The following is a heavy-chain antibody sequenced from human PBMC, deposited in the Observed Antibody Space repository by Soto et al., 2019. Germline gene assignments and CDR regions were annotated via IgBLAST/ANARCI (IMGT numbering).Heavy chain of an antibody. D-gene: IGHD2-15*01. V-gene: IGHV2-5*02. J-gene: IGHJ6*02. Sequence: QITLKESGPTLVTPTQPLLLTSIFSGLSLSTSGVGVGWIRQPPGKALEWLALTYWDDDKRYSPSLESRLTINTDTSKKQVVLTMTKMDPVDTATYDCAHSPLAYCSGGSCYSTGNGGDVSGQGSTVTVSS. CDR2: TYWDDDK. CDR3: AHSPLAYCSGGSCYSTGNGGDV. CDR1: GLSLSTSGVG.